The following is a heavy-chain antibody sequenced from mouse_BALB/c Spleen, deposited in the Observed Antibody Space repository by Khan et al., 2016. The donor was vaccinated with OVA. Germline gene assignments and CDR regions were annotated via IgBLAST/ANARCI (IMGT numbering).Heavy chain of an antibody. V-gene: IGHV9-2-1*01. J-gene: IGHJ1*01. CDR1: GYTFTDYS. Sequence: QIQLVQSGPELKKPGETVKISCKASGYTFTDYSMNWVKQAPGKGLKWMGWINTETGEPTYADDLKGRFAFSLETSASTAYLQLNNLKNEDSATYFCAGRSHWCFDAWGAGTTVTVSS. CDR3: AGRSHWCFDA. CDR2: INTETGEP.